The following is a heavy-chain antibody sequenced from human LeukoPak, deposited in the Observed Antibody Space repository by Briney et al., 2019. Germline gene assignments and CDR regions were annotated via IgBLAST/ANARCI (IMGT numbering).Heavy chain of an antibody. V-gene: IGHV3-23*01. J-gene: IGHJ4*02. Sequence: GGSLRLSCAASGFTFSNYGMSWVRQAPGKGLEWVSSISGSGDSTYYADSVKGRFTISRDNSKNTLYLQMNSLRAEDTAVYYCARAPMTTVTTDYWGQGTLVTVSS. CDR3: ARAPMTTVTTDY. CDR1: GFTFSNYG. CDR2: ISGSGDST. D-gene: IGHD4-11*01.